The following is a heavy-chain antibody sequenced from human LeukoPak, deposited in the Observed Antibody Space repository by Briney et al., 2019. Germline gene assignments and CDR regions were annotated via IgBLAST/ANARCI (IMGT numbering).Heavy chain of an antibody. V-gene: IGHV4-34*01. CDR1: GGSFSGYY. J-gene: IGHJ4*02. CDR3: AREGVKPYYYDSSGNFDY. D-gene: IGHD3-22*01. CDR2: INHSGST. Sequence: PSETLSLTCAVYGGSFSGYYWSWIRQPPGKGLVWIGEINHSGSTNYNPSLKSRVTISVDTSKNQFSLKLSSVTAADTAVYYCAREGVKPYYYDSSGNFDYWGQGTLVTVSS.